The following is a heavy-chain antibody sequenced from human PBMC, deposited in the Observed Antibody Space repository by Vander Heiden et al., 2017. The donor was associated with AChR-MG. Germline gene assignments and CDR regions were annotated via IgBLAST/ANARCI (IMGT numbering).Heavy chain of an antibody. CDR3: AKAIAEKYYFDY. CDR1: GFPFSSNA. CDR2: ISGSGGST. Sequence: EVQLLESGGGLVQPGGSASLSCPASGFPFSSNAMSWVRQAPGKGLEWFSAISGSGGSTYYADSVKGRFTISRDNSKNTLYLQMNSLRAEDTAVYYCAKAIAEKYYFDYWGQGTLVTVSS. V-gene: IGHV3-23*01. D-gene: IGHD6-13*01. J-gene: IGHJ4*02.